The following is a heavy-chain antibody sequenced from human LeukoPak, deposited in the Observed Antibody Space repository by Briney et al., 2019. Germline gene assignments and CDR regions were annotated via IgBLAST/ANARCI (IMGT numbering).Heavy chain of an antibody. CDR2: ISYDGSSK. V-gene: IGHV3-30*18. D-gene: IGHD6-19*01. CDR1: GFTFSSYG. J-gene: IGHJ4*02. Sequence: GGSLRLSCAASGFTFSSYGMHWVRQAPGKGLEWVAVISYDGSSKYYADSVKGRFTISRDNSKNTLYLQMNSLRAEDTAVYYCAKDGGPIYSSGWYGLGGFFDCWGQGTLVTVSS. CDR3: AKDGGPIYSSGWYGLGGFFDC.